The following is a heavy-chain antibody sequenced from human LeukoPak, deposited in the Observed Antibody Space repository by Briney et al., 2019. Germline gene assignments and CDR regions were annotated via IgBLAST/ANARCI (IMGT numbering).Heavy chain of an antibody. CDR1: GFTVSSNH. CDR2: IYSGGST. D-gene: IGHD4-17*01. J-gene: IGHJ4*02. CDR3: ARHPYGVLDY. V-gene: IGHV3-66*04. Sequence: PGGSLRLSCAASGFTVSSNHMSWVRQPPGKGLEWVSVIYSGGSTYYADSVKGRFTISRDNSKNTLYLQMNSLRAEDTAVYYCARHPYGVLDYWGQGTLVTVAS.